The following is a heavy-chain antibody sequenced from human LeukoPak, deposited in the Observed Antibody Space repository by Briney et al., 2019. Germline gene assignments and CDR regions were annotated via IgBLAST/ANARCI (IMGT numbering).Heavy chain of an antibody. V-gene: IGHV3-21*01. J-gene: IGHJ4*02. CDR3: ASDIRFSFDRVTVAGPNTDY. CDR2: ISSSSSYI. D-gene: IGHD6-19*01. CDR1: GFTFSSYS. Sequence: GGSLRLSCAASGFTFSSYSMNWVRQAPGKGLEWVSSISSSSSYIYYADSVKGRFTISRDNAKNSLYLQMNSLRAEDTAVYYCASDIRFSFDRVTVAGPNTDYWGQGTLVTVSS.